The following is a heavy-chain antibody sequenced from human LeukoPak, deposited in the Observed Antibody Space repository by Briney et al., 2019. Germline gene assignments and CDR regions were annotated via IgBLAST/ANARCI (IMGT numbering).Heavy chain of an antibody. CDR3: ARGGPYDSSGSLPFDY. V-gene: IGHV1-2*02. CDR1: GYTFTGYY. CDR2: INPNSGGT. J-gene: IGHJ4*02. D-gene: IGHD3-22*01. Sequence: ASVKVSCKASGYTFTGYYMHWVRQAPGQGLEWMGWINPNSGGTNYAQKLQGRVTMTTDTSTSTAYMELRSLRSDDTAVYYCARGGPYDSSGSLPFDYWGQGTLVTVSS.